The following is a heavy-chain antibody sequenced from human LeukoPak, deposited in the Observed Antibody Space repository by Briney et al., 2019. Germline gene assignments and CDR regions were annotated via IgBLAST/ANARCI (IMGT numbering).Heavy chain of an antibody. Sequence: ASVKVSCKASGYTFTSYGISWVRQAPGQGLEWMGWISAYNGNTNYAQKLQGRVTMTTDTSTSTAYMELRSLRSDDTAVYYCARMSDILTGYYSHFDYRGQGTLVTVSS. D-gene: IGHD3-9*01. J-gene: IGHJ4*02. CDR2: ISAYNGNT. CDR1: GYTFTSYG. CDR3: ARMSDILTGYYSHFDY. V-gene: IGHV1-18*01.